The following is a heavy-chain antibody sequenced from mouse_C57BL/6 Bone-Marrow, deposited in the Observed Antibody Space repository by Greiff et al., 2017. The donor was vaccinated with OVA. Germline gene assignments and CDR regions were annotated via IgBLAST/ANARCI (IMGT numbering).Heavy chain of an antibody. Sequence: EVKLMESGPELVKPGASVKISCKASGYTFTDYYMNWVKQSHGKSLEWIGDINPNNGGTSYNQKFKGKATLTVDKSSSTAYMELRSLTSEDSAVYYCARGDYYGSSPYYYAMDYWGQGTSVTVSS. D-gene: IGHD1-1*01. V-gene: IGHV1-26*01. CDR1: GYTFTDYY. CDR3: ARGDYYGSSPYYYAMDY. CDR2: INPNNGGT. J-gene: IGHJ4*01.